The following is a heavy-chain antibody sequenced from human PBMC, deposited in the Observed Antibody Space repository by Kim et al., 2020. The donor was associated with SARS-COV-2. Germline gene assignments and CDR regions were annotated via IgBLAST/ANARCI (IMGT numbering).Heavy chain of an antibody. V-gene: IGHV3-23*01. D-gene: IGHD6-19*01. Sequence: ADSVKGRFTISRDSSRETLYLQMNSLRVEDTAIYYCAEDHTPDSGWDFDYWGRGTLVTVSS. CDR3: AEDHTPDSGWDFDY. J-gene: IGHJ4*02.